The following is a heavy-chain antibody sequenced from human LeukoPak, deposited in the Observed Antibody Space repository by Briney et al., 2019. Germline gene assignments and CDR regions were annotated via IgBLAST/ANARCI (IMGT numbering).Heavy chain of an antibody. Sequence: SGTLSLTCAVYGGSFSGYYWSWIRQPPGKGLEWIGEINHSGSTNYNPSLKSRVTISVDTSKNQFSLKLSSVTAADTAVYYCASYGSGMVDPWGQGTLVTVSS. D-gene: IGHD3-10*01. CDR3: ASYGSGMVDP. V-gene: IGHV4-34*01. CDR2: INHSGST. J-gene: IGHJ5*02. CDR1: GGSFSGYY.